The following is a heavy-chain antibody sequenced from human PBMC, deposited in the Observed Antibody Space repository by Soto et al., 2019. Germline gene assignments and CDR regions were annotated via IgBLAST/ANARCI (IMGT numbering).Heavy chain of an antibody. D-gene: IGHD3-22*01. J-gene: IGHJ3*02. CDR3: ARDGYYYDEDHAFDI. Sequence: GGSLRLACAASVFTFSSYSMTWFRQAPGKGLEWVSSISSSSSYISYADSVNCRFTISRDNGKNSLYLQMNSLRAEDTAGYYCARDGYYYDEDHAFDIWVQGTMVTVSS. V-gene: IGHV3-21*01. CDR1: VFTFSSYS. CDR2: ISSSSSYI.